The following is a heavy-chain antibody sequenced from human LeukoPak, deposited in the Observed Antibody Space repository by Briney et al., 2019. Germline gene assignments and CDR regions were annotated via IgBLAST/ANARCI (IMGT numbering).Heavy chain of an antibody. CDR2: ISGSGGST. D-gene: IGHD3-10*01. J-gene: IGHJ4*02. V-gene: IGHV3-23*01. CDR1: GFTFSSYG. Sequence: GGTLRLPCAASGFTFSSYGMSWVRQAPGKGLEWVSAISGSGGSTYYADSVKGRFTISRDNSKNTLYLQMNSLRAEDTAVYYCAKGLITMVRETPFDYWGQGTLVTVSS. CDR3: AKGLITMVRETPFDY.